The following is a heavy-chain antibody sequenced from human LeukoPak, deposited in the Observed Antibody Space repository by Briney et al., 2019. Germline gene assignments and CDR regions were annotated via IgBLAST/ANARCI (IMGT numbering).Heavy chain of an antibody. CDR2: IYHTGST. CDR1: GDSVRSNY. CDR3: ARRDSGSYSY. J-gene: IGHJ4*02. Sequence: PSETLSLTCTVSGDSVRSNYWNWIRQPPEKGLEWIGYIYHTGSTNYNPSLESRVTISVDTSQNQFSLKLRSVTAADTAVYYCARRDSGSYSYWGQGTLVTVSS. D-gene: IGHD1-26*01. V-gene: IGHV4-59*08.